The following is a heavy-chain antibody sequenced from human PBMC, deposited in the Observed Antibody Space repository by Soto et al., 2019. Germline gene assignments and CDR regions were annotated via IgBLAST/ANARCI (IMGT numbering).Heavy chain of an antibody. J-gene: IGHJ4*02. D-gene: IGHD3-9*01. CDR2: ISDDERQK. CDR1: GFTFSNYA. CDR3: ARELGAIFDVDC. V-gene: IGHV3-30*04. Sequence: QVQLVESGGGVVQPGTSLRLSCAASGFTFSNYAMHWVRQAPGKGLEWVAVISDDERQKYYADSMKGRFTISRDNSKKVLYLQMNSLRAEDTALYYCARELGAIFDVDCWGQGTLVTVSS.